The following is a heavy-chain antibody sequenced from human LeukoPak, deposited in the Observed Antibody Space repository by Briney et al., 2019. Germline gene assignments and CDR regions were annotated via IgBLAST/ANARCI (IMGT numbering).Heavy chain of an antibody. D-gene: IGHD3-22*01. V-gene: IGHV3-23*01. CDR2: ISGSGGST. CDR1: GFTFSSYA. Sequence: SGGSLRLSCAASGFTFSSYAMSWVRQAPGKGLEWVSAISGSGGSTYYTDSVKGRFTISRDNSMNTLYLQMNSLRAEDTAVYYCARMYDSSGYYYGYWGQGTLVTVSS. J-gene: IGHJ4*02. CDR3: ARMYDSSGYYYGY.